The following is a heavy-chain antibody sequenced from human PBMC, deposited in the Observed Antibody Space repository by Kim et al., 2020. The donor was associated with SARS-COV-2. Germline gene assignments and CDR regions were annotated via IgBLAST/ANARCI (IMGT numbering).Heavy chain of an antibody. CDR1: GFTFSSYG. Sequence: GGSLRLSCAASGFTFSSYGMHWVRQAPGKGLEWVAVISNDGSNDYYEESVKGRVTISRDNSKNTLYLQMHSPRLEDTGVYYCAKAGGAFYYFALDVWGQGTTVTVSS. J-gene: IGHJ6*02. D-gene: IGHD3-10*01. CDR3: AKAGGAFYYFALDV. V-gene: IGHV3-30*18. CDR2: ISNDGSND.